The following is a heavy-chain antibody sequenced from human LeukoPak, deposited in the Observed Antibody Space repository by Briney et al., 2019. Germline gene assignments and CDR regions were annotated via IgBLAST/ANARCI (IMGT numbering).Heavy chain of an antibody. CDR2: FDPEDGEA. J-gene: IGHJ4*02. CDR3: ATVHDAFDYPFDY. D-gene: IGHD3-9*01. V-gene: IGHV1-24*01. CDR1: GYTFNTYG. Sequence: ASVKVSCKASGYTFNTYGISWVRQAPGQGLEWMGGFDPEDGEAIYAQKFQGRVTMTEDTSTDTAYMELSSLRSEDTAVYYCATVHDAFDYPFDYWGQGTLVTVSS.